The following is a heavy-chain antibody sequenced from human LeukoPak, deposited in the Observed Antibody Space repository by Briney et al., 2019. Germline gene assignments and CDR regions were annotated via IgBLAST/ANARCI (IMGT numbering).Heavy chain of an antibody. CDR1: GYTFTIYD. V-gene: IGHV1-8*01. J-gene: IGHJ6*02. CDR3: ARELSGSYHYYYYGMDV. D-gene: IGHD1-26*01. Sequence: VASVKVSCKASGYTFTIYDINWVRQATGQGLEWMGWMNPNSGNTGYAQKFQGRVTMTRNTSISTAYMELSSLRSEDTAVYYCARELSGSYHYYYYGMDVWGQGTTVTVSS. CDR2: MNPNSGNT.